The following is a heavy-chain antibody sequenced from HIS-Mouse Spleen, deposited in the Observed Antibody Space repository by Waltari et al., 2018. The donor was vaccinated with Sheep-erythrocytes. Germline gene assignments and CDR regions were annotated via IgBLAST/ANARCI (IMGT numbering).Heavy chain of an antibody. V-gene: IGHV3-53*01. Sequence: EVQLVESGGGLIQPGGSLRLSCAASGFTVSSNYMSWVRQSPGKGLEWVSVVCSAGRADYVVAVKCRFTISRDSSKNTLYRPMHSPRAEVTAVYYCARGHPEYGDYGAFGIWGQGTMVTVSS. CDR2: VCSAGRA. J-gene: IGHJ3*02. CDR1: GFTVSSNY. D-gene: IGHD4-17*01. CDR3: ARGHPEYGDYGAFGI.